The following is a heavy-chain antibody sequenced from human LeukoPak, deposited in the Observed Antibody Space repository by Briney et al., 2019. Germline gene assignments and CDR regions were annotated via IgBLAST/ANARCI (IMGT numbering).Heavy chain of an antibody. D-gene: IGHD4-11*01. V-gene: IGHV4-59*11. CDR2: IYYSGST. Sequence: SETLSLTCTVSGGSISSHYWSWIRQPPGKGLEWIGYIYYSGSTNYNPSLKSRVTISVDTSKNQFSLKLSSVTAADTAVYYCARYSNYGDYYYYYMDVWGKGTTVTVSS. CDR1: GGSISSHY. J-gene: IGHJ6*03. CDR3: ARYSNYGDYYYYYMDV.